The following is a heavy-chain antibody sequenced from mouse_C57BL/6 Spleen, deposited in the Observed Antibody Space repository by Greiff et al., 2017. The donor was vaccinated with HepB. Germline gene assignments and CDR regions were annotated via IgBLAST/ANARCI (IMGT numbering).Heavy chain of an antibody. V-gene: IGHV1-22*01. CDR2: INPNNGGT. Sequence: VHVKQSGPELVKPGASVKMSCKASGYTFTDYNMHWVKQSHGKSLEWIGYINPNNGGTSYNQKFKGKATLTVNKSSSTAYMELRSLTSEDSAVYYCARSDYASFAYWGQGTLVTVSA. D-gene: IGHD2-4*01. J-gene: IGHJ3*01. CDR1: GYTFTDYN. CDR3: ARSDYASFAY.